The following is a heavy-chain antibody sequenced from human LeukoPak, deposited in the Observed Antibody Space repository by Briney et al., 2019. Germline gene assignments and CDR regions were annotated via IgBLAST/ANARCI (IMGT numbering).Heavy chain of an antibody. CDR2: ISSSGSTI. V-gene: IGHV3-48*03. CDR1: GFTFSSYE. CDR3: ARGSRVSSHTIDI. J-gene: IGHJ3*02. Sequence: GGSLRLSCAASGFTFSSYEMNWVRQAPGKGLEWVSYISSSGSTIYYADSVKGRFTISRDNAKNSLYLQMNSLRAEDTAVYYCARGSRVSSHTIDIWGQGTMVTVSS. D-gene: IGHD2-2*01.